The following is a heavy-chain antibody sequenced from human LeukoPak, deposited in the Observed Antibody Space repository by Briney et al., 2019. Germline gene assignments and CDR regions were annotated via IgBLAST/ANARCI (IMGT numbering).Heavy chain of an antibody. J-gene: IGHJ6*02. D-gene: IGHD6-13*01. CDR1: GFTVSSNY. Sequence: PGGSLRLSCAASGFTVSSNYMSWVRQAPGKGLEWVAVIWYDGSIKFYVDSVKGRFTISRDNSKNTLYLQMNSLRAEDTAVYYCARDPMTAAGSKDGMDVWGQGTTVTVSS. CDR2: IWYDGSIK. V-gene: IGHV3-33*08. CDR3: ARDPMTAAGSKDGMDV.